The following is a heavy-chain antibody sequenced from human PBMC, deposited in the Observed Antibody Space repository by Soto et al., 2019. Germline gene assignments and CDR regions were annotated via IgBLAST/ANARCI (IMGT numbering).Heavy chain of an antibody. V-gene: IGHV3-21*01. J-gene: IGHJ5*01. Sequence: GGSLRLSCTASEFTFSNYYMNWVRQAPGKWLEWFSSICITGYFKAXAVSVNGRXPISSDNSKNSXYLQMXSLRVEDTAVYFCAGTYGSADSWCQGTLVTVSS. D-gene: IGHD3-10*01. CDR3: AGTYGSADS. CDR1: EFTFSNYY. CDR2: ICITGYFK.